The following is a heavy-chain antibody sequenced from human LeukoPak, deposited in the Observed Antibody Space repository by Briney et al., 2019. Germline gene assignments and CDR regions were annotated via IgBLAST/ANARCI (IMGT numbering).Heavy chain of an antibody. CDR1: GFTCSTYV. D-gene: IGHD3-16*02. V-gene: IGHV3-23*01. CDR2: ILXXGDXT. Sequence: GGSLRLSCAASGFTCSTYVMSWVRQAPGKGLEWLSLILXXGDXTYXXXXXKGRFTISGDNSKNTLYLQMNSLRAEDTAVYYCARLSSFAFDIWGQGTMVTVSS. CDR3: ARLSSFAFDI. J-gene: IGHJ3*02.